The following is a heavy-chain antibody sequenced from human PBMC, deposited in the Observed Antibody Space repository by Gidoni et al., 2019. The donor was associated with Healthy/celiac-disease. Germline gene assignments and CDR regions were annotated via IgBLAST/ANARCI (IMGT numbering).Heavy chain of an antibody. Sequence: QLQLQESGPGLVKPSETLSLTCTVSGGSISSSSYYWGWIRQPPGKGLEWIGSIYYSGSTYYNPSLKSRVTISVDTSKNQFSLKLSSVTAADTAVYYCAMVPAKSNAFDIWGQGTMVTVSS. CDR1: GGSISSSSYY. CDR2: IYYSGST. V-gene: IGHV4-39*01. J-gene: IGHJ3*02. D-gene: IGHD2-2*01. CDR3: AMVPAKSNAFDI.